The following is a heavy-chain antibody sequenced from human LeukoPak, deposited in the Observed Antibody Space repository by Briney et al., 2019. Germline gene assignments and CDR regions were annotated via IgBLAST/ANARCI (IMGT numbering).Heavy chain of an antibody. CDR1: GFTVSSNY. V-gene: IGHV3-53*01. Sequence: PGGSLRLSCAASGFTVSSNYMSWVRQAPGKGLEGVSVIYSGGSTYYADSVKGRFTISRDNSKNTLYLQMNSLRAEDTAVYYCAKVGSGYKYDYWGQGTLVTVSS. CDR2: IYSGGST. CDR3: AKVGSGYKYDY. D-gene: IGHD3-10*01. J-gene: IGHJ4*02.